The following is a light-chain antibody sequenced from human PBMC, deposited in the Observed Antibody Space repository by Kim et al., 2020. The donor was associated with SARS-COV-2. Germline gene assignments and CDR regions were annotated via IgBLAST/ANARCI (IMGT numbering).Light chain of an antibody. Sequence: NVTITGPGSTGSIASNYEQWNQQHPGSAPATVIYEDNQRPPRVPDRFSCSIDSSSNTASLTISGLKTEDEADYYGQSYDSNNQGVFGGGTKLTVL. CDR3: QSYDSNNQGV. CDR1: TGSIASNY. J-gene: IGLJ3*02. V-gene: IGLV6-57*02. CDR2: EDN.